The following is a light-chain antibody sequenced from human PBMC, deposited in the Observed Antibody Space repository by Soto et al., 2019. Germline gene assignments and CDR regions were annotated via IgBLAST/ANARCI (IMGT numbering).Light chain of an antibody. CDR2: DAS. V-gene: IGKV3-11*01. J-gene: IGKJ4*01. CDR3: QQRSNWP. CDR1: QSVSSY. Sequence: EIVLTHSPATLSLSPWERATLSCRASQSVSSYLAWYQQKPGQAPRLLIYDASNRATGIPARFSGSGSGTDFTLTISSPEPEDFAVYYCQQRSNWPFGGVTKVDIK.